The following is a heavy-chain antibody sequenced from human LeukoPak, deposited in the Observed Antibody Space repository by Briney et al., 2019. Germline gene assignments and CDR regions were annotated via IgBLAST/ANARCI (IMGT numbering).Heavy chain of an antibody. V-gene: IGHV1-18*01. J-gene: IGHJ3*02. CDR2: ISPYNGNT. CDR3: ARVNANYYDSSGYYYVAFDI. D-gene: IGHD3-22*01. CDR1: GYTFNTYA. Sequence: GASVKVSCKTSGYTFNTYAINWVRQAPGQGLELMGWISPYNGNTNYAQKLQGRVTMTTDTSTSTAYLDLRSLRSDDTAVYYCARVNANYYDSSGYYYVAFDIWGQGTMVTVSS.